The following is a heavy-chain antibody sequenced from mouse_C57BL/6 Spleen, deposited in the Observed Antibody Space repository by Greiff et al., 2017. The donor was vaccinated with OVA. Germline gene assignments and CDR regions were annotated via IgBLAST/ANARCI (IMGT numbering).Heavy chain of an antibody. CDR2: IHPNSGST. CDR1: GYTFTSYW. J-gene: IGHJ4*01. V-gene: IGHV1-64*01. D-gene: IGHD1-1*01. CDR3: ARGSFLDYGSSYDYAMDY. Sequence: QVQLQQSGAELVKPGASVKLSCKASGYTFTSYWMHWVKQRPGQGLEWIGMIHPNSGSTNYNEKFKSKATLTVDKSSSTAYMQLSSLTSEDSAVYYCARGSFLDYGSSYDYAMDYWGQGTSVTVSS.